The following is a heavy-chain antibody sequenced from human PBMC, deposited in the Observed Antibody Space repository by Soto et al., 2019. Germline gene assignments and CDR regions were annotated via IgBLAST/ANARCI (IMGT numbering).Heavy chain of an antibody. CDR2: INAGNGNT. CDR3: ARDLGGWPDY. CDR1: GYTFTSYA. V-gene: IGHV1-3*01. Sequence: QVQLVQSGAEVKKPGASVKVSCKASGYTFTSYAMHWVRQAPGQRLEWMGWINAGNGNTKYSQKFQGRVTITRDTSARTAYMELSSLRPEDTAVYYCARDLGGWPDYWGQGTLVTVSS. J-gene: IGHJ4*02. D-gene: IGHD2-15*01.